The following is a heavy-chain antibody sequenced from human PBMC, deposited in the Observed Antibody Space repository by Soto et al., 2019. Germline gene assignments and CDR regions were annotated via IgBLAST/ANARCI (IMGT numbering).Heavy chain of an antibody. J-gene: IGHJ2*01. V-gene: IGHV5-51*01. D-gene: IGHD6-13*01. CDR3: ARLGIAAAGTSWYFDL. CDR2: IYPGNSDT. Sequence: GESLKISCKGSGYSFTSYWIGWVRQMPGKGLEWMGIIYPGNSDTRYSPSFQGQVTISADKSISTAYLQWSSLKASDTAMYYCARLGIAAAGTSWYFDLWGRGTLVTVSS. CDR1: GYSFTSYW.